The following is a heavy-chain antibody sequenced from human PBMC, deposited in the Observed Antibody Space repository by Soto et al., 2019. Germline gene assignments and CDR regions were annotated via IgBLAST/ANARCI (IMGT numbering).Heavy chain of an antibody. CDR3: ARPGYVVVPAAMPDPYYYYGMDV. Sequence: PGESLKISCKGSGYSFTSYWIGWVRQMPGKGLEWMGIIYPGDSDTRYSPSFQGQVTISADKSISTAYLQWSSLKASDTAMYYCARPGYVVVPAAMPDPYYYYGMDVWGQGTTVTVSS. D-gene: IGHD2-2*01. CDR2: IYPGDSDT. J-gene: IGHJ6*02. V-gene: IGHV5-51*01. CDR1: GYSFTSYW.